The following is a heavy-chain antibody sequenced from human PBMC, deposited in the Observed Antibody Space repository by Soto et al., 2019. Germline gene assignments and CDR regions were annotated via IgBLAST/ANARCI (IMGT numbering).Heavy chain of an antibody. J-gene: IGHJ6*02. D-gene: IGHD3-10*01. CDR3: AKDTTDPYGSGRHFDR. V-gene: IGHV3-30*18. CDR2: ISYDGSKE. Sequence: GSGMDWLAVISYDGSKEYYADSVRGRFTISRDNSNNTLFLQMNSLRPEDTSVYYCAKDTTDPYGSGRHFDRRGHWISVTGSS.